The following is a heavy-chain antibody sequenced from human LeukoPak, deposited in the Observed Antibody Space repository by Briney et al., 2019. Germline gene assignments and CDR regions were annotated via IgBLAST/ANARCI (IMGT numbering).Heavy chain of an antibody. D-gene: IGHD3-22*01. CDR3: ARHASPPLSGYPFDY. CDR1: GGSISPYY. Sequence: PSETLSLTCTVSGGSISPYYWSWIRQPPEKGLEWIGYVYYRGSTNYNSSLKSRVTISVDTPENQFSLNLSSVTAADTAVYYCARHASPPLSGYPFDYWGQGTLVTVSS. CDR2: VYYRGST. J-gene: IGHJ4*02. V-gene: IGHV4-59*08.